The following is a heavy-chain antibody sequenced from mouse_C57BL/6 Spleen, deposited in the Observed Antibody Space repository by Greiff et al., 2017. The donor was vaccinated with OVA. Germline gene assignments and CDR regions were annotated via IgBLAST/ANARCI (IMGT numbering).Heavy chain of an antibody. CDR3: ARGYYYGSSPFAY. CDR1: GYTFTSYW. D-gene: IGHD1-1*01. J-gene: IGHJ3*01. Sequence: QVQLQQPGAELVKPGASVKMSCKASGYTFTSYWITWVKQRPGQGLEWIGDIYPGSGSTNYNEKFKSKATLTVDTSSSTAYMQLSSLTSDDSAVYYCARGYYYGSSPFAYWGQGTLVTVSA. CDR2: IYPGSGST. V-gene: IGHV1-55*01.